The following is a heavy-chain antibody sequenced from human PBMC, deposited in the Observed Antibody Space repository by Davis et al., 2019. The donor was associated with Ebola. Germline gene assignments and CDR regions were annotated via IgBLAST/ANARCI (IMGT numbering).Heavy chain of an antibody. CDR1: GFTFSSYA. V-gene: IGHV3-23*01. D-gene: IGHD6-19*01. Sequence: GESLKISCAASGFTFSSYAMSWVRQAPGKGLEWVPAISGSGGSTYYADSVQGRFTSSRDNAETSLYLQMNSLRAEDTAAYYCARDALAVTGALVEYYYYGMDVWGKGTTVTVSS. J-gene: IGHJ6*04. CDR3: ARDALAVTGALVEYYYYGMDV. CDR2: ISGSGGST.